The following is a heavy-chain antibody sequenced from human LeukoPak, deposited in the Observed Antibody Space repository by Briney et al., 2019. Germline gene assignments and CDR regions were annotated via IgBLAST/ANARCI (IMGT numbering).Heavy chain of an antibody. Sequence: KTSETLSLTCTVSGYSISSGYYWGWIRQPPGKGLEWIGSIYHSGSTYYNPSLESRVTISVDTSKNQFSLKLSSVTAADTAVYYCARGSGYYTKNYFDYWGQGTLVTVSS. CDR2: IYHSGST. J-gene: IGHJ4*02. D-gene: IGHD3-3*01. V-gene: IGHV4-38-2*02. CDR3: ARGSGYYTKNYFDY. CDR1: GYSISSGYY.